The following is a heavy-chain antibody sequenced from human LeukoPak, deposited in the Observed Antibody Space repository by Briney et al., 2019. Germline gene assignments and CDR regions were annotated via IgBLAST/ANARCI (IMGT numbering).Heavy chain of an antibody. D-gene: IGHD1-14*01. J-gene: IGHJ4*02. CDR3: TRGITTSDY. CDR1: GLTFSQSW. V-gene: IGHV3-7*01. Sequence: PGGSLRLSCAASGLTFSQSWMSWVRQTPGKGLEWVASIKPDGSERYNVDPVKGRFTISRDNANNSLYLQMNSLRVEDTAVYYCTRGITTSDYWGQGTLVTVSS. CDR2: IKPDGSER.